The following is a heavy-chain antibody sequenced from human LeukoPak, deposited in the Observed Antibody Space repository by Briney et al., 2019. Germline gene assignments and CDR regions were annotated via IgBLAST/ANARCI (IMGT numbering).Heavy chain of an antibody. V-gene: IGHV4-34*01. CDR2: INHSGST. J-gene: IGHJ3*02. CDR3: AKRRKAGTWGAFDI. Sequence: RPSETLSLTCAVYGGSFSGYYWSWIRQPPGKGLEWIGEINHSGSTNYNPSLKSRVTISVDTSKNRFSLKLSSVTAADTAVYYCAKRRKAGTWGAFDIWGQGTMVTVSS. CDR1: GGSFSGYY. D-gene: IGHD6-19*01.